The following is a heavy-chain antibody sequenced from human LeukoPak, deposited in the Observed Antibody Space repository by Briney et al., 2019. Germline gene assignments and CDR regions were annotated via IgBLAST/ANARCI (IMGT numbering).Heavy chain of an antibody. CDR2: ISWNSGSI. CDR3: AKTPLYYYDSSGYYDY. V-gene: IGHV3-9*01. CDR1: GFTFDDYA. Sequence: GGSLRLSCAASGFTFDDYAMHWVRQAPGKGLEWVSGISWNSGSIGYADSVKGRFTISRDNAKNSLYLQMNSLRAEDTALYYCAKTPLYYYDSSGYYDYWGQGTLVTVSS. J-gene: IGHJ4*02. D-gene: IGHD3-22*01.